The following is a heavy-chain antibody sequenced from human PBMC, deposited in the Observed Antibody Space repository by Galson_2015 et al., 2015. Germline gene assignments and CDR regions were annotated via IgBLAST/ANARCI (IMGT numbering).Heavy chain of an antibody. CDR3: AHTGERLARRVHAFDI. CDR1: GFSLTSNGVR. Sequence: PALVKPTQTLTLTCTVSGFSLTSNGVRVGWIRQPPGKALEWLALIDWEDDKNYNPFLRRRLTVTRDTSRHQVVLTMANVDPADTATYFCAHTGERLARRVHAFDIWGQGTGVTVSS. D-gene: IGHD1-1*01. CDR2: IDWEDDK. V-gene: IGHV2-5*02. J-gene: IGHJ3*02.